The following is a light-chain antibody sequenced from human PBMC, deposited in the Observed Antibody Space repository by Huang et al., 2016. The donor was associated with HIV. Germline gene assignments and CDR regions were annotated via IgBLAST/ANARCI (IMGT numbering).Light chain of an antibody. J-gene: IGKJ1*01. CDR2: AAS. CDR1: RDIKTY. Sequence: IQLTQSPSSLPASVGDRVTITCRASRDIKTYLAWFHQRPGRAPKFLIFAASFLESGVPSRVSGRGSGTEFTLTINGLQPEDFGTYYCQQVDSYPRTFGQGTNVDVK. CDR3: QQVDSYPRT. V-gene: IGKV1-9*01.